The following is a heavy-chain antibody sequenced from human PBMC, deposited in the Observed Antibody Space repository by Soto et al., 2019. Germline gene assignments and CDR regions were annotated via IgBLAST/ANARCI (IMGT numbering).Heavy chain of an antibody. J-gene: IGHJ4*02. V-gene: IGHV4-39*01. Sequence: QLQLQESGPGLVKPSETLSLTCTVSGGSISSSSYYWGWIRQPPGKGLEWIGSIYYSGSTYYNPSLKSRVTISVDTSKNQFSLKLSSVTAADTAVYYCARHPVRGVIYEYYFDYWGQGTLVTVSS. D-gene: IGHD3-10*01. CDR1: GGSISSSSYY. CDR3: ARHPVRGVIYEYYFDY. CDR2: IYYSGST.